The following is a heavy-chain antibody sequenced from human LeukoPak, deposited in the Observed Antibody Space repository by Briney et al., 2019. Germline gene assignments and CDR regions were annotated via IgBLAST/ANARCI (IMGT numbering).Heavy chain of an antibody. V-gene: IGHV1-69*05. D-gene: IGHD2-21*01. CDR1: GGTFGNYA. CDR3: ARGKRPTDINIFLTPYYYHMDV. CDR2: VIPIYVTR. Sequence: VASVKVSCKASGGTFGNYAISWVRQAPGHGLELMGGVIPIYVTRHYAQKFQGRVTITTDESTSSVYMDLNSLRSDDTAVYYCARGKRPTDINIFLTPYYYHMDVWGKGTTVTVS. J-gene: IGHJ6*03.